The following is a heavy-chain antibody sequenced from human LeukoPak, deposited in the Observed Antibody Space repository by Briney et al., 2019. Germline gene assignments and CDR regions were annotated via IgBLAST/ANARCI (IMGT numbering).Heavy chain of an antibody. CDR3: ARSAVSAIQGYCSSTSCHRRWFDP. CDR2: IIPIFGTA. CDR1: GGTFSSYA. D-gene: IGHD2-2*02. V-gene: IGHV1-69*01. Sequence: GASVKVSCKASGGTFSSYAISWVRQAPGQGLEWMGGIIPIFGTANYAQKFQGRVTITADESTSTAYMELSSLRSEDTAVCYCARSAVSAIQGYCSSTSCHRRWFDPWGQGTLVTVSS. J-gene: IGHJ5*02.